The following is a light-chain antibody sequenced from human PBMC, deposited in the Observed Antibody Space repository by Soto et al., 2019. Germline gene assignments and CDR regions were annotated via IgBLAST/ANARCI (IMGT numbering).Light chain of an antibody. V-gene: IGLV2-8*01. CDR3: SSYAGSNTWV. Sequence: QSVLTQPPSASGSPGQSVTISCTGTSGDVGGYNFVSWYQHHPGKAPKLMIYEVTQRPSGVPDRFSGSKSGNTASLTVSGLRAEDEADYYCSSYAGSNTWVFGTGTKLTVL. J-gene: IGLJ1*01. CDR1: SGDVGGYNF. CDR2: EVT.